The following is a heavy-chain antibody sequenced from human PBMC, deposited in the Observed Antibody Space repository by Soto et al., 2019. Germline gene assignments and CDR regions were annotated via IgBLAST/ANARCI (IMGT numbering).Heavy chain of an antibody. D-gene: IGHD3-9*01. V-gene: IGHV1-18*01. CDR3: ARDRVGTDEILTGFFFGGGMDV. CDR1: GYTFTSYG. CDR2: ISAYNGNT. Sequence: RASVKVSCKASGYTFTSYGISWVRQAPGQGLERMGWISAYNGNTNYAQKLQGRVTVTTDTSTSTAYMELRSLRSDDTAVYYYARDRVGTDEILTGFFFGGGMDVWSQGTTVTVSS. J-gene: IGHJ6*02.